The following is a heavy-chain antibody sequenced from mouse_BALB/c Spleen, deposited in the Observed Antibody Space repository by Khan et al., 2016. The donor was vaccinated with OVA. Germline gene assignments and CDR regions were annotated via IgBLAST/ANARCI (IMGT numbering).Heavy chain of an antibody. CDR1: GYSITSDYA. J-gene: IGHJ2*01. CDR3: ARIYGGDFDY. D-gene: IGHD1-1*01. CDR2: ISYSGNT. Sequence: EVQLVESGPGLAKPSQSLSLTCTVTGYSITSDYAWNWIRQFPGNKLEWMGYISYSGNTKYNPSLKSRISITRDTSKNQFFLQLNSVTIEDTATYFCARIYGGDFDYWGQGTTLTVSS. V-gene: IGHV3-2*02.